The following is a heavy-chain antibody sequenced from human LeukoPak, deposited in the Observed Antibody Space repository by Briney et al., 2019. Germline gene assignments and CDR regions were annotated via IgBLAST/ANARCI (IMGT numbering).Heavy chain of an antibody. Sequence: GASVKFSCKVSGYAFTSYGISWVRQAPGQGIEWMGWISAYNGNTNYAQKLPGRVTMTTDTSTSTAYMELRSLRSDDPAVYCGSIVLQGILAGYRNFDYWGQGTLVSVSS. CDR2: ISAYNGNT. V-gene: IGHV1-18*04. CDR3: SIVLQGILAGYRNFDY. D-gene: IGHD3-9*01. J-gene: IGHJ4*02. CDR1: GYAFTSYG.